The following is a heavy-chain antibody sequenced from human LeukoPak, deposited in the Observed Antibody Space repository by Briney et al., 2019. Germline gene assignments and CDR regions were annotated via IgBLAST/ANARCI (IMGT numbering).Heavy chain of an antibody. CDR2: INHSGST. J-gene: IGHJ4*02. CDR1: GGSFSGYY. V-gene: IGHV4-34*01. D-gene: IGHD6-19*01. CDR3: ARVIRRYSRGWYLDY. Sequence: SETLSLTCAVSGGSFSGYYLRWIRQPPGKGLEWIGDINHSGSTNYNPSLKRRGTISVATSKNQFSLKLSSVTAADTAVYYCARVIRRYSRGWYLDYWGQGTLVTVSS.